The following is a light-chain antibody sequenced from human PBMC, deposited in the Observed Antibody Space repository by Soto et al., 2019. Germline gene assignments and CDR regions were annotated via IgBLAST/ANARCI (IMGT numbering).Light chain of an antibody. Sequence: DIEMTQSPSSLSASEGDRVSITCRASQGISNILAWYHQKPGKVPKLLIYDASTLQSGVISRFRGSGSGTDFNPAISSLLPNDVATSYYEKYYSASWTFGTGTKVEIK. J-gene: IGKJ1*01. CDR1: QGISNI. V-gene: IGKV1-27*01. CDR3: EKYYSASWT. CDR2: DAS.